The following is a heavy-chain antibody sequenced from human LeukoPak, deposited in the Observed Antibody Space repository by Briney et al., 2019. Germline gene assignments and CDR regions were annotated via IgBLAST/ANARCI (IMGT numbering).Heavy chain of an antibody. CDR3: AKDVGVWSGLNWFDP. J-gene: IGHJ5*02. Sequence: QAGGSLRLSCAASGFTFSTYWMMWVRQAPGKGLEWVSAISGSGGSTYYADSVKGRFTISRDNSKNTLYLQMNSLRAEDTAVYYCAKDVGVWSGLNWFDPWGQGTLVTVSS. CDR1: GFTFSTYW. V-gene: IGHV3-23*01. D-gene: IGHD3-3*01. CDR2: ISGSGGST.